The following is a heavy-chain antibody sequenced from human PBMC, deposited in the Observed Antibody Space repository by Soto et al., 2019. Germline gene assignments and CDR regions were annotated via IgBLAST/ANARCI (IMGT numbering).Heavy chain of an antibody. CDR3: EHSPLLAVRRVIIFYYGMDV. Sequence: SGPTLVNPTQTLTLTCPFSGFSLSTSGVGVGWIRQPPGKALEWLALIYWNDDKRYSPSLKSRLTITKDTSKNQVVLTMTNMDPVDTSTYYLEHSPLLAVRRVIIFYYGMDVWGQGTTVTVSS. V-gene: IGHV2-5*01. CDR1: GFSLSTSGVG. J-gene: IGHJ6*02. CDR2: IYWNDDK. D-gene: IGHD3-10*01.